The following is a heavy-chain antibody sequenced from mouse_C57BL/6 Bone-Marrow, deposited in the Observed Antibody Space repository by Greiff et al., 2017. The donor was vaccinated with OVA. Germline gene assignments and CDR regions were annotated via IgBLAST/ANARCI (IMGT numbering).Heavy chain of an antibody. CDR2: IYPRSGNT. CDR1: GYTFTSYG. Sequence: QVQLQQSGAELARPGASVKLSCKASGYTFTSYGLGCVKQRSGLGLEWIGAIYPRSGNTNDNEKFKGKATLTADKSSSTAYMQLRSLTSEDSAVYYCARGAIDSRLDYEGRGTALTVSS. CDR3: ARGAIDSRLDY. V-gene: IGHV1-81*01. J-gene: IGHJ2*01.